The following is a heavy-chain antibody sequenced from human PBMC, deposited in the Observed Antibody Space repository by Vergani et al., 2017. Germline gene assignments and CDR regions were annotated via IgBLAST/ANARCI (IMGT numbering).Heavy chain of an antibody. D-gene: IGHD5-18*01. Sequence: VQMVESGGGLVKPGGSLRLSCAASGFTFDDYAMHWIRQHPGKGLEWIGYIYYSGNTYFNPSLKNRVSMSADTSKNQVSLKVSSVTAADTAVYYCARASVETTMRRREYYYYMDVWGEGTTVTVSS. CDR3: ARASVETTMRRREYYYYMDV. CDR2: IYYSGNT. J-gene: IGHJ6*03. V-gene: IGHV4-31*02. CDR1: GFTFDDYA.